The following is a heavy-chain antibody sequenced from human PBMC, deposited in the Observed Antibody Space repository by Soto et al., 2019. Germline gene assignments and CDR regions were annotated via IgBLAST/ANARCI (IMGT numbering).Heavy chain of an antibody. V-gene: IGHV3-30*18. D-gene: IGHD5-18*01. CDR1: GFTFSSYG. CDR2: ISYDGSNK. CDR3: AKGSTAMTYFDY. J-gene: IGHJ4*02. Sequence: QVQLVESGGGVVQPGRSLRLSCAASGFTFSSYGMHWVGQAPGKGLEWVAVISYDGSNKYYADSVKGRFTISRDNSKNTLYLQMNSLRAEDTAVYYCAKGSTAMTYFDYWGQGTLVNVSS.